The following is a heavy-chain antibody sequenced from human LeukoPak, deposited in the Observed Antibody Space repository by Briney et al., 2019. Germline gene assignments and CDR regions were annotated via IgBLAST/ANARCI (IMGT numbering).Heavy chain of an antibody. CDR3: AGCGGDCYVDV. V-gene: IGHV4-38-2*02. D-gene: IGHD2-21*01. CDR1: GYSISSGYY. J-gene: IGHJ6*03. CDR2: IYHSGST. Sequence: SETLSLTCTVSGYSISSGYYRGWIRQPPGKGLEWIGSIYHSGSTYYNPSLKSRVTISVDTSKNQFSLKLSSVTAADTAVYYCAGCGGDCYVDVWGKGTTVTVSS.